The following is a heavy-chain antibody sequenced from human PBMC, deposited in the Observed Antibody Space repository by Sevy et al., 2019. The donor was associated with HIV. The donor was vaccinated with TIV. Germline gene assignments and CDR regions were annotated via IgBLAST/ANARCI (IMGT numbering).Heavy chain of an antibody. D-gene: IGHD3-10*01. CDR3: ARDQRRRITMVRGVKSSYYGMDV. J-gene: IGHJ6*02. V-gene: IGHV3-30*04. CDR2: ISCDGSNK. CDR1: GFTFSSYA. Sequence: GGSLRLSCAASGFTFSSYAMHWVRQAPGKGLEWVAVISCDGSNKYYADSVKGRFTISRDNSKNTLYLQMNSLRAEDTAVYYCARDQRRRITMVRGVKSSYYGMDVWGQGTTVTVSS.